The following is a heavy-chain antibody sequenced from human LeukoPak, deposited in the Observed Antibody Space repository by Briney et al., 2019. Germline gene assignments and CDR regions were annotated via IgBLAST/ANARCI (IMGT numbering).Heavy chain of an antibody. CDR1: GGSISRSSYY. CDR2: IYFSGST. Sequence: SETLSLTCTVSGGSISRSSYYWGWIRQPPGKGLEWIGSIYFSGSTYYSPSLRSRATISVDTSKNQFSLNLSSVTAADTAVYYCARGSSGWSYWGQGTLVTVSS. J-gene: IGHJ4*02. CDR3: ARGSSGWSY. V-gene: IGHV4-39*01. D-gene: IGHD6-19*01.